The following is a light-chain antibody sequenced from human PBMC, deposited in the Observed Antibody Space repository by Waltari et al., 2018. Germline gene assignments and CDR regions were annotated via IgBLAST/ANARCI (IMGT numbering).Light chain of an antibody. CDR2: AAS. V-gene: IGKV1-39*01. J-gene: IGKJ1*01. Sequence: DIQMTQSPSSLSASVGDKVSITYRASQSISDYLYWYQQIPGKAPKLLIYAASSLHSGVPSRFSGSGSGTEFTLTIGSLQPEDFATYYCQQSLTTPWTFGQGTKVEL. CDR3: QQSLTTPWT. CDR1: QSISDY.